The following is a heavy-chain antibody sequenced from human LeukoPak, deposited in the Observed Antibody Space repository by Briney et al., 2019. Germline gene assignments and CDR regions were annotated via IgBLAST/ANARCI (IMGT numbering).Heavy chain of an antibody. CDR3: AQGSSSWYVDYFDY. Sequence: GGSLRLSCAASGFTFSSYAMSWVRQAPGRGLEWVSAITGSGGSTYYADSVKGRFTISRDNSKNTLYLQMNSLRAEDTAVYYCAQGSSSWYVDYFDYWGLGTLVTVSS. J-gene: IGHJ4*02. D-gene: IGHD6-13*01. CDR2: ITGSGGST. CDR1: GFTFSSYA. V-gene: IGHV3-23*01.